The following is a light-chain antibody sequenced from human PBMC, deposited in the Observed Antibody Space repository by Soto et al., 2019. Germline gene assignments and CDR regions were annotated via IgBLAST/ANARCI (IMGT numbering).Light chain of an antibody. CDR3: QLSCVPPFT. Sequence: DIQMTQSPSSLSASVGDRVAITCRASQTIGSYLNWSQQKPGKPPKPLFYGAYSLRSGVPPRFSGGVSGTDFTLTISRLRPAGFASYQCQLSCVPPFTFGPGTKVHL. CDR2: GAY. J-gene: IGKJ3*01. V-gene: IGKV1-39*01. CDR1: QTIGSY.